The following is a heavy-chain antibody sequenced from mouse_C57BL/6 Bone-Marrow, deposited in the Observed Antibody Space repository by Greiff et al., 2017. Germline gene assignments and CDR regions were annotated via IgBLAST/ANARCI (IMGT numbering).Heavy chain of an antibody. CDR3: ARRGGSPFAY. CDR1: GYTFTSYS. CDR2: IHPNSGST. J-gene: IGHJ3*01. V-gene: IGHV1-64*01. Sequence: QVQLQQPGAELVKPGASVKLSCKASGYTFTSYSMHWVKQRPGQGLVWIGMIHPNSGSTNYNEKFKSKATLPVDKSSSTAYMQPSSRTSEDSAVYYCARRGGSPFAYWGQGTLVTVSA. D-gene: IGHD1-1*02.